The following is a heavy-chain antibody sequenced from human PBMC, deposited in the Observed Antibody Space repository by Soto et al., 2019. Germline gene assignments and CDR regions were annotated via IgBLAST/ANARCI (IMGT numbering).Heavy chain of an antibody. J-gene: IGHJ4*02. CDR2: ISSNGGST. Sequence: GGSLRLSCAASGFTFSSYAMHWVRQAPGKGLEYVSAISSNGGSTYYANSVKGRFTISRDNSKNTLYLQMGSLRAEDTAVYYCARPHSDFWSGSEYWGQGTLVT. V-gene: IGHV3-64*01. CDR1: GFTFSSYA. D-gene: IGHD3-3*01. CDR3: ARPHSDFWSGSEY.